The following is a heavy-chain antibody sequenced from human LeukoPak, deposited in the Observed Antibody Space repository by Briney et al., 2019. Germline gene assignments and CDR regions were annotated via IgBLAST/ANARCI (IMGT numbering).Heavy chain of an antibody. Sequence: ASVKVSCKASGYTFTSYYMHWVRQAPGQGLEWMGIINPSGGSTSCAQKFQGRVTMTRDMSTSTVYMELSSLRSEDTAVYYCARDVSSGWYHYYYYMDVWGKGTTVTVSS. CDR2: INPSGGST. D-gene: IGHD6-19*01. V-gene: IGHV1-46*01. CDR3: ARDVSSGWYHYYYYMDV. CDR1: GYTFTSYY. J-gene: IGHJ6*03.